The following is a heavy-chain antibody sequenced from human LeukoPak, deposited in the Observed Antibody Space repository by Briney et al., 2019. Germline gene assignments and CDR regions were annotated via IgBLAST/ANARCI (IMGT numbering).Heavy chain of an antibody. V-gene: IGHV1-18*01. CDR3: ARDLGYYYDSSGFDY. CDR2: ISAYNGNT. Sequence: ASVKVSCKASGYTFTSYGISWVRQAPGQGLEWMGWISAYNGNTNYAQKLQGRVTMTTDTSTSTAYMELRSLRSGDTAVYYCARDLGYYYDSSGFDYWGQGTLVTVSS. J-gene: IGHJ4*02. D-gene: IGHD3-22*01. CDR1: GYTFTSYG.